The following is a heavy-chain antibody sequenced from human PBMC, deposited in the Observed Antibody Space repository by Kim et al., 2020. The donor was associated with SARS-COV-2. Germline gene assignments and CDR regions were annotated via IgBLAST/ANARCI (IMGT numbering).Heavy chain of an antibody. Sequence: AHKFQERVTITRDMSTSTAYMELSSLRSEDTAVYYCAADVHPMAEKSMDVWGQGTTVTVSS. V-gene: IGHV1-58*01. J-gene: IGHJ6*02. D-gene: IGHD1-1*01. CDR3: AADVHPMAEKSMDV.